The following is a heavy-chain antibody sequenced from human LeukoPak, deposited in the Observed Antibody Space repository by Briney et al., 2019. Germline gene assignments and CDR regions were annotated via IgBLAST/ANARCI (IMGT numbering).Heavy chain of an antibody. Sequence: PAETLSLTCGVYGGSFSGYYWSWIRQPPGKGREWIGEINHSGSTNYNPSLKSRVTISVDTSKNHCSLKLSSVTAADTAVYYCARAEGAHFEYWGQGTLVTVSS. CDR2: INHSGST. V-gene: IGHV4-34*01. J-gene: IGHJ4*02. D-gene: IGHD3-16*01. CDR3: ARAEGAHFEY. CDR1: GGSFSGYY.